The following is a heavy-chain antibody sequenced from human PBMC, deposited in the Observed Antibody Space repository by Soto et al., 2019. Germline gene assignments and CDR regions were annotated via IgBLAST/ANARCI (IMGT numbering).Heavy chain of an antibody. D-gene: IGHD4-17*01. CDR2: IYYSGST. V-gene: IGHV4-30-4*01. CDR1: GGSISSGDYY. J-gene: IGHJ6*02. Sequence: SETLSLTCTVSGGSISSGDYYWSWIRQPPGKGLEWIGYIYYSGSTYYNPSLKSRVTISVDTSKNQFSLKLSSVTAADTAVYYCARELRRLYYGMDVWGQGTSVTVSS. CDR3: ARELRRLYYGMDV.